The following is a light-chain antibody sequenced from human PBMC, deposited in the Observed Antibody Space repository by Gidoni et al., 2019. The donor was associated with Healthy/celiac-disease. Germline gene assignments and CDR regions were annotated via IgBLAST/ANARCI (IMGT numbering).Light chain of an antibody. CDR3: QQYYSTPCT. Sequence: DIVMTQSPDSLAVSLGERATINCKSSQRVLYSSNNKKYLAWYQQKPGQPPKLLMYWASTRESGVPDRFSGSGSGTDFTLTISSLQAEDVAVYYCQQYYSTPCTFGPGTKVDIK. V-gene: IGKV4-1*01. CDR2: WAS. J-gene: IGKJ3*01. CDR1: QRVLYSSNNKKY.